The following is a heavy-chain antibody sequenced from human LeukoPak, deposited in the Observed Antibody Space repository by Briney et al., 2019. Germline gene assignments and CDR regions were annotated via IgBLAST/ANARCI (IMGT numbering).Heavy chain of an antibody. Sequence: GGSLRLSCAASGFTVSSNYMSWVRQAPGKGLEWVSLIYSGGSTFYADSVKGRFTISRDNSENTLFLQMNSLRAEDTAVYCCARGGGYTLRGYYMDVWGKGTTVTVSS. V-gene: IGHV3-53*01. CDR1: GFTVSSNY. CDR2: IYSGGST. D-gene: IGHD3-22*01. CDR3: ARGGGYTLRGYYMDV. J-gene: IGHJ6*03.